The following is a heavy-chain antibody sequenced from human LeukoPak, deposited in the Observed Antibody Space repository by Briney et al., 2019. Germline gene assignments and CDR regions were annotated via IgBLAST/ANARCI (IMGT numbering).Heavy chain of an antibody. CDR3: ARFSRITWGDWGDAFDL. Sequence: SETLSLTCTVSGGSISSSSYYXXWIRQPPGXXXXXXXXXDDGGXTNYNPSLMSRVLVSMEKSKKQFSLVMRSVTAADTAVYYCARFSRITWGDWGDAFDLWGQGTTVVVSS. V-gene: IGHV4-39*07. D-gene: IGHD2-21*02. J-gene: IGHJ3*01. CDR1: GGSISSSSYY. CDR2: XDDGGXT.